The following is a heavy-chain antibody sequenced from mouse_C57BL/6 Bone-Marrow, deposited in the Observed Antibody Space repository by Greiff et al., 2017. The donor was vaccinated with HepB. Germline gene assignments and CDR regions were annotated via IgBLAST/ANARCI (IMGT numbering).Heavy chain of an antibody. CDR1: GYSITSGYY. J-gene: IGHJ4*01. D-gene: IGHD1-1*01. V-gene: IGHV3-6*01. CDR3: AKIPGITTVVARDYYAMDY. CDR2: ISYDGSN. Sequence: DVQLQESGPGLVKPSQSLSLTCSVTGYSITSGYYWNWIRQFPGNKLEWMGYISYDGSNNYNPSLKNRISITRDTSKNQFFLKLNSVTTEDTATYYCAKIPGITTVVARDYYAMDYWGQGTSVTVSS.